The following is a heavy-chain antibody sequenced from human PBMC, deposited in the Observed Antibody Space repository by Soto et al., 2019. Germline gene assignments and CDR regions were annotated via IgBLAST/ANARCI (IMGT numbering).Heavy chain of an antibody. CDR2: IYYSGSA. CDR3: ARGVGFGYYYYNMDL. CDR1: GDSVTSVSDY. D-gene: IGHD3-10*01. J-gene: IGHJ6*02. Sequence: SETLSLTCTVSGDSVTSVSDYWSWIRQPPGKGLEWIGYIYYSGSADYNPSLGSRVTISIDTSKNQFSLKLTSVTAADTAVYYCARGVGFGYYYYNMDLWGQGTKVTVYS. V-gene: IGHV4-61*01.